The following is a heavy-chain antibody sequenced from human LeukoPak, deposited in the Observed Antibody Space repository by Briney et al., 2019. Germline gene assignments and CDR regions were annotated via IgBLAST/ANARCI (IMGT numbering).Heavy chain of an antibody. CDR1: GFTFSDYY. CDR2: ISSSSSYT. J-gene: IGHJ4*02. D-gene: IGHD6-13*01. Sequence: GGSLRLSCAASGFTFSDYYMSWIRQAPGKGLEWGSYISSSSSYTNYADSVKGRFTISRDNAKNSLYLQMNSLRAEDTAVYYCARASSSWYRYYFDYWGQGTLVTVSS. CDR3: ARASSSWYRYYFDY. V-gene: IGHV3-11*06.